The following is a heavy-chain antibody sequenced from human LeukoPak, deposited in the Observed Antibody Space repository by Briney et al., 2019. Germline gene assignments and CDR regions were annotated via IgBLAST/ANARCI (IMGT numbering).Heavy chain of an antibody. CDR1: GGSISSYY. Sequence: PSETLSLTCTVSGGSISSYYWSWIRQPPGKGLEWIGYIYYSGSTNYNPSLKSRVTISVDTSKNQFSLKLSSVTAADTAVYYCARISSGWPTGELDYWGQGTLVTVSS. D-gene: IGHD6-19*01. CDR2: IYYSGST. V-gene: IGHV4-59*01. CDR3: ARISSGWPTGELDY. J-gene: IGHJ4*02.